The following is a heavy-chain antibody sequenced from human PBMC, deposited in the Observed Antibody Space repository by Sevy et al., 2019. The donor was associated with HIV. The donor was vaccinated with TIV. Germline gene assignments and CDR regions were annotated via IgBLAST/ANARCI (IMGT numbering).Heavy chain of an antibody. Sequence: GGSLRLSCAASGFMFSSYSMNWVRQAPGKGLEWVSSISSDSNYIYYADSVKGRFTISRDNAKNSLCLQMNSLRAEDTAVYYCAGPDATGGMDVWGQGSTVTVSS. CDR3: AGPDATGGMDV. CDR1: GFMFSSYS. V-gene: IGHV3-21*01. J-gene: IGHJ6*02. CDR2: ISSDSNYI.